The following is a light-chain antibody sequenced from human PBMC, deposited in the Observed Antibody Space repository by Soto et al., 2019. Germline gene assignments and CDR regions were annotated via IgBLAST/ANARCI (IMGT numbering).Light chain of an antibody. J-gene: IGKJ1*01. V-gene: IGKV3-20*01. CDR1: QSLSSY. CDR2: GAS. CDR3: QQYGTSSWT. Sequence: DIVLTQSPGTLSLSPGERATLSCRASQSLSSYLAWYQQKPGQAPRLLIYGASSRATGIPDRFSGSGSGTDFTLTISRLEPEDFAVYYCQQYGTSSWTFGQGTKVDIK.